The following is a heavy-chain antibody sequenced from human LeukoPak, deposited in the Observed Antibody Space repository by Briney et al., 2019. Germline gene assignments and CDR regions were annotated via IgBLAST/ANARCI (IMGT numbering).Heavy chain of an antibody. CDR2: INPSGGST. CDR3: ARERFSMVRGVNQRYNWFDP. D-gene: IGHD3-10*01. CDR1: GYTFTSYY. J-gene: IGHJ5*02. Sequence: ASVKVSCKASGYTFTSYYMHWVRQAPGQGLEWMGIINPSGGSTSYAQKFQGRVTMTRDTSTSAVYMELSSLRSEDTAVYYCARERFSMVRGVNQRYNWFDPWGQGTLVTVSS. V-gene: IGHV1-46*01.